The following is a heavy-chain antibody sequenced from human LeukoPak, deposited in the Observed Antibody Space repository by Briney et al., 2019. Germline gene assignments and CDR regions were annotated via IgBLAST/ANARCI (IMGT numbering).Heavy chain of an antibody. V-gene: IGHV3-23*01. Sequence: PGGSLRLSCAASGFTFSSYAMSWVRQAPGKGLEWVSAISGSGGSTYYADSVKGRFTISRDNSKNTLYLQMSSLRAEDTAVYYCANRPRPPTPFDYWGQGTLVTVSS. J-gene: IGHJ4*02. CDR1: GFTFSSYA. CDR2: ISGSGGST. D-gene: IGHD6-6*01. CDR3: ANRPRPPTPFDY.